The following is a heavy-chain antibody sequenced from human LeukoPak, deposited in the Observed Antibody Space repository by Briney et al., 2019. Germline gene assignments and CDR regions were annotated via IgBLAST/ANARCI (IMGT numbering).Heavy chain of an antibody. D-gene: IGHD1-1*01. CDR2: FDREDDIT. V-gene: IGHV1-24*01. Sequence: ASVKVSCKVSGYSLTLLSLHWVRQAPGKGLEWMGGFDREDDITMYAQTLRGRVTLTEDTSTDTAYMELSSLRSEDTAIYYCANEESVEGYWGQGTLVTVSS. J-gene: IGHJ4*02. CDR1: GYSLTLLS. CDR3: ANEESVEGY.